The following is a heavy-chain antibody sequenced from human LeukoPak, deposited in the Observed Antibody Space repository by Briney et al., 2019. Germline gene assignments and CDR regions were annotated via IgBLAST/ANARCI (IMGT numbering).Heavy chain of an antibody. D-gene: IGHD3-9*01. CDR2: ISSSGSTI. J-gene: IGHJ6*04. V-gene: IGHV3-48*03. CDR3: ARGAILRYFDWLSPYYGMDV. CDR1: GFTFSSYE. Sequence: QPGGSLRLSCAASGFTFSSYEMNWVRQAPGKGLEWVSYISSSGSTIYYADSVKGRFTISRDNAKNSLYLQMNSLRGEDTAVYYCARGAILRYFDWLSPYYGMDVWGKGTTVTVSS.